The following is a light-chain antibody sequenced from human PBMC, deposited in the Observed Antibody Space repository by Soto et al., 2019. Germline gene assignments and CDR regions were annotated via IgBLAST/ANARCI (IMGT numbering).Light chain of an antibody. CDR2: GNN. CDR1: SSNIGAGYD. Sequence: QSVLTQPPSVSGAPGQRVTISCTGSSSNIGAGYDVHWYQQLPGTAPKLLIYGNNNRPSGVLDRFSGSKSGTSASLAITGLQAEDEADYYCQSYDNSLSGSRVFGTGTKVTVL. V-gene: IGLV1-40*01. J-gene: IGLJ1*01. CDR3: QSYDNSLSGSRV.